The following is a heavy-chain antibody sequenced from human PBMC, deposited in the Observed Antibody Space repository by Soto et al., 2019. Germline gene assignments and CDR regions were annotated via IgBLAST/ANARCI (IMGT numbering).Heavy chain of an antibody. D-gene: IGHD5-12*01. CDR2: IFTSGGA. CDR3: ARDGKVDIDRGGYYYYDMDV. Sequence: QVQLQESGPGLVRPSETLSLTCTVSGGSVGTGINYWTWIRQPPGEGLEWIGNIFTSGGANYDPSLKTRVTISVDTSKNQFSLKLTSVTAADTAVYYCARDGKVDIDRGGYYYYDMDVWGQGTTVTVSS. V-gene: IGHV4-61*01. CDR1: GGSVGTGINY. J-gene: IGHJ6*02.